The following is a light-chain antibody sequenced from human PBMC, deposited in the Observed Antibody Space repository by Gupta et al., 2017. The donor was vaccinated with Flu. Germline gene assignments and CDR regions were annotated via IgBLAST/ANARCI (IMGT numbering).Light chain of an antibody. J-gene: IGKJ5*01. CDR2: LGS. Sequence: VMTQSPLSLLFTPGEPAAITCRSSQSLLHTKGFYYVHWYLQKPGQPPQILIYLGSNRASGVADRFSGSASGTEFTLKISRVELEDVGVYYCSQGLQIPVTFGQGTRLEI. CDR3: SQGLQIPVT. V-gene: IGKV2-28*01. CDR1: QSLLHTKGFYY.